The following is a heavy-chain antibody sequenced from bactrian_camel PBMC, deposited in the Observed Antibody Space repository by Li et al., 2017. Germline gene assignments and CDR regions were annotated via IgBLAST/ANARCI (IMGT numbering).Heavy chain of an antibody. CDR2: VYFGTGST. J-gene: IGHJ4*01. V-gene: IGHV3-2*01. D-gene: IGHD2*01. CDR1: VFTFSSYG. Sequence: HVQLVESGGGLVQPGGSLRLSCAASVFTFSSYGLSWVRQAPGKGLEWVSSVYFGTGSTRYADSVKGRFAISKDNAKNALFLQMDSLKPEDTAVYYCAALFGLRLSQVAEYNYWGQGTQVTVS. CDR3: AALFGLRLSQVAEYNY.